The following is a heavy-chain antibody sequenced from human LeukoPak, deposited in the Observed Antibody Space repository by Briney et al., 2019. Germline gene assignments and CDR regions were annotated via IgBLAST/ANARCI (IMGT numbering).Heavy chain of an antibody. CDR1: GCSISSSSFY. CDR2: IYYSGST. Sequence: SETLSLTCTVSGCSISSSSFYWGWIRQPPGKGLEWIGNIYYSGSTYYNPSLKSPVTISVDTSKNQFSLKLSSVTAAGTAVYYCARQLGYCSSTSCYADKVDYWGQGTLVTVSS. CDR3: ARQLGYCSSTSCYADKVDY. V-gene: IGHV4-39*01. J-gene: IGHJ4*02. D-gene: IGHD2-2*01.